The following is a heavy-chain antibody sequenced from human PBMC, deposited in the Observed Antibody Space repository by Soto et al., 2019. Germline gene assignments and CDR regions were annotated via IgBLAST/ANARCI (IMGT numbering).Heavy chain of an antibody. Sequence: QVQLVQSGAEVKKPGASVKVYCKASGYTFTIYGISWVRQAPGQGLEWVGWISGYNGNTDYAQNLQDRVTLTTDASTGSVHMELRSLRSDDTAVYYCPRVDYYDSSGYYGYWGQGTLTSVSS. D-gene: IGHD3-22*01. V-gene: IGHV1-18*04. CDR2: ISGYNGNT. CDR3: PRVDYYDSSGYYGY. CDR1: GYTFTIYG. J-gene: IGHJ4*02.